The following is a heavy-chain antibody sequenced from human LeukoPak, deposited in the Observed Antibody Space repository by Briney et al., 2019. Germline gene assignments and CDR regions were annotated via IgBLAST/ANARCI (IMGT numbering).Heavy chain of an antibody. CDR3: AKGESEVPAAIVAY. Sequence: GASVKVSCKASGGTFSSYAISWVRQAPGQGLEWMGGIIPIFGTANYAQKFQGRVTITTDESTSTAYMELSSLRSEDTAVYYCAKGESEVPAAIVAYWGQGTLVTVSS. D-gene: IGHD2-2*01. CDR1: GGTFSSYA. J-gene: IGHJ4*02. V-gene: IGHV1-69*05. CDR2: IIPIFGTA.